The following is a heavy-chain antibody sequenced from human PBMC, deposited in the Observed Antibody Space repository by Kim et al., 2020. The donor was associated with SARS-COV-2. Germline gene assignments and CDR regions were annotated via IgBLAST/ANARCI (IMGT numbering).Heavy chain of an antibody. CDR3: ARDRGHYDSSGYYYPHYYGMDV. CDR2: IYSGGST. D-gene: IGHD3-22*01. CDR1: GFTVSSNY. Sequence: GGSLRLSCAASGFTVSSNYMSWVRQAPGKGLEWVSVIYSGGSTYYADSVKGRFTISRDNSKNTLYLQMNSLRAEDTAVYYCARDRGHYDSSGYYYPHYYGMDVWGQGTTVTVSS. V-gene: IGHV3-66*01. J-gene: IGHJ6*02.